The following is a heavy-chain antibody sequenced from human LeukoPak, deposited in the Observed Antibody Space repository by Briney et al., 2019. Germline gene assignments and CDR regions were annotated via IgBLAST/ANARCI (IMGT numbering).Heavy chain of an antibody. V-gene: IGHV5-10-1*01. J-gene: IGHJ4*02. Sequence: GESLRISCQGSGYSFTSYWISWVRQMPGKGLEWMGRIDPSDSYTNYSPSFQGHVTISADKSISTAYLQWSSLKASDTAMYYCARGYYDILTGYYRASDYWGQGTLVTVSS. CDR2: IDPSDSYT. D-gene: IGHD3-9*01. CDR3: ARGYYDILTGYYRASDY. CDR1: GYSFTSYW.